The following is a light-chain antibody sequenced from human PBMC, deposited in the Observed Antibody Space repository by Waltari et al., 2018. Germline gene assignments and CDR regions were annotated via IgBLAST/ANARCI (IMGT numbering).Light chain of an antibody. Sequence: DIQMTQSPSSLSASVGARVTITCQARQDIDNYLNWYQQKPGKAPPLLISDASKLETGVPSRFSASGSGTDFTFTISSLQPEDIATYYCQQYDNLPLTFGGGTRVEI. CDR3: QQYDNLPLT. CDR1: QDIDNY. V-gene: IGKV1-33*01. CDR2: DAS. J-gene: IGKJ4*01.